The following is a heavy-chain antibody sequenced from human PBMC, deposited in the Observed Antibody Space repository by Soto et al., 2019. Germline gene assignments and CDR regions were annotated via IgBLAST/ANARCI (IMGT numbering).Heavy chain of an antibody. CDR2: INPSGGRT. D-gene: IGHD2-21*01. CDR1: GYKFTAYY. Sequence: QVQLVQSGTEVKKPGASVRVSCKASGYKFTAYYVHWVRQAPGKGLEWMAMINPSGGRTRYAQNFQDILTMTADTSTTTVFMELSSLTSDDTAVYFCSRVESCGGECHSAHPDAFDIWGQGTLVTVSS. V-gene: IGHV1-46*03. J-gene: IGHJ3*02. CDR3: SRVESCGGECHSAHPDAFDI.